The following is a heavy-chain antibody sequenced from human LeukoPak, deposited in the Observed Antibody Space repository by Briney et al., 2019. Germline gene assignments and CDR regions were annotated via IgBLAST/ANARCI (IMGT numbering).Heavy chain of an antibody. CDR1: GFIFRSHW. V-gene: IGHV3-7*01. Sequence: GGSLRLSCAASGFIFRSHWMSWVRQAPGKGLEWVANIKTDGSETYYVDSMMGRFTISRDNAKNSLYLQMNSLRAEDTAVYYCARQPAYYYMDVWGKGTTVTVS. D-gene: IGHD6-13*01. CDR3: ARQPAYYYMDV. J-gene: IGHJ6*03. CDR2: IKTDGSET.